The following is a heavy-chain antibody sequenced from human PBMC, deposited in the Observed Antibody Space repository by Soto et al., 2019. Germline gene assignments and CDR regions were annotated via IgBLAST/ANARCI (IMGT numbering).Heavy chain of an antibody. V-gene: IGHV3-53*04. Sequence: EVQLVESGGGLVQPGGSLRLSCAVSGFTVSGNYMSWVRQAPGKGLEWVPVLYSGGTTYYADSVKGRFTISRHNSNNTLFLQMDSLRVDDTAIYYCARPAWGLWFGYMDVWGKGTTVTVSS. D-gene: IGHD3-10*01. J-gene: IGHJ6*03. CDR1: GFTVSGNY. CDR2: LYSGGTT. CDR3: ARPAWGLWFGYMDV.